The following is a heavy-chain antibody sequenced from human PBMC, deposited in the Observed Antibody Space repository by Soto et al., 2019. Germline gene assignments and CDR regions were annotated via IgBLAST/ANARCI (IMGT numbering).Heavy chain of an antibody. Sequence: SETLSLTCTVSGAPITINYWSWIRQAPGKGLEWIGYIYHSGSTTYNPSLKSRVTMSADTSKDQFSLKLNSVTAADTAVYYCARDAGGPYDHWGPGSLVTVSS. D-gene: IGHD2-15*01. CDR3: ARDAGGPYDH. CDR2: IYHSGST. CDR1: GAPITINY. J-gene: IGHJ4*01. V-gene: IGHV4-59*01.